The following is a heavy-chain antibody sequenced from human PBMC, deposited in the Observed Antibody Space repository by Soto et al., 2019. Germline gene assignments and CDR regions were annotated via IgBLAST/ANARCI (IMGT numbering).Heavy chain of an antibody. CDR1: GYSFNSYG. J-gene: IGHJ6*02. D-gene: IGHD3-22*01. CDR2: ISPYDDNT. V-gene: IGHV1-18*01. Sequence: QVQLVQSGSEVKKPGASVKVSCKASGYSFNSYGISWVRQAPGQGLEWLGWISPYDDNTKYAQSLQGRVTMTTDTSTRTAYMELRSLRSDDTDVYFCARGGYYDSSGSRNYHYYGMDAWGQGTTVTV. CDR3: ARGGYYDSSGSRNYHYYGMDA.